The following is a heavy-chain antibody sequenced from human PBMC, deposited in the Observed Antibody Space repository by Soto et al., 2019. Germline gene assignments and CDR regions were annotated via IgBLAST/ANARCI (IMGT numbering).Heavy chain of an antibody. V-gene: IGHV3-33*01. Sequence: GGSLRLSCAASGFTFSSYGMHWVRQAPGKGLEWVSVIWYDGSNKYYADSVKGRFTISIDNSKNTLYLQMNSLRAEDTAVYYCARDPILTGYYTALYXWGQGTLVTVSX. D-gene: IGHD3-9*01. J-gene: IGHJ4*02. CDR1: GFTFSSYG. CDR3: ARDPILTGYYTALYX. CDR2: IWYDGSNK.